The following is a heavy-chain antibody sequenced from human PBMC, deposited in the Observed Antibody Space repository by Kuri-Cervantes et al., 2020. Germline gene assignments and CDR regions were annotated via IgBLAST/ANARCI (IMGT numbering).Heavy chain of an antibody. Sequence: GETLKSSCAASGVTFSSYSMNWVRQAPGKGLEWVSSISSSSSYIYYADSVKGRFTISRDNTKNSLYLQMNSLTAEDTAVYYCASRGDSGFDYWGQGTLVTVSS. J-gene: IGHJ4*02. CDR2: ISSSSSYI. D-gene: IGHD4-17*01. CDR1: GVTFSSYS. V-gene: IGHV3-21*01. CDR3: ASRGDSGFDY.